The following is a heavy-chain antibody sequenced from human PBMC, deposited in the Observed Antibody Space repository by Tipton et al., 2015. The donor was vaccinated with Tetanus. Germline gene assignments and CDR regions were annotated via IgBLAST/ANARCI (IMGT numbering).Heavy chain of an antibody. CDR2: IYYRGST. J-gene: IGHJ4*02. Sequence: TLSLTCTVSGGSISTYYWSWIRQPPGKGLEWIGYIYYRGSTNYYPSLKSRVTMSVDTSKNQFSLNLSSVTAADMAVYYCARGDGSTLHYWGQGTLVTVSS. D-gene: IGHD5-24*01. CDR3: ARGDGSTLHY. CDR1: GGSISTYY. V-gene: IGHV4-59*01.